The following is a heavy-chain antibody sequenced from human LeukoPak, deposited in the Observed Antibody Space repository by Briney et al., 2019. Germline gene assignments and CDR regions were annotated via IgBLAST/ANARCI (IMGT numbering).Heavy chain of an antibody. D-gene: IGHD2-2*01. CDR1: GFTFRSYG. Sequence: GASVKVSCKTSGFTFRSYGFTWVRQAAGQGLEWMGWISAYTGDTKSAQKFQGRITMTTDTTTSTAYMEMRSLGSDDTAVYYCARGCRSTCSYGLDYWGQGTLVTVSS. V-gene: IGHV1-18*01. CDR2: ISAYTGDT. J-gene: IGHJ4*02. CDR3: ARGCRSTCSYGLDY.